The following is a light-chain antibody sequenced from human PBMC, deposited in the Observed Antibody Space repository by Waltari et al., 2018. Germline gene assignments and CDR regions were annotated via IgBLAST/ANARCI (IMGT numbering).Light chain of an antibody. CDR2: EVS. J-gene: IGLJ2*01. CDR3: SSYTSSSTPYVV. CDR1: SSDVGGYNY. Sequence: QSALTQPASVSGSPGQSITISCTGTSSDVGGYNYVSWYQQHPGKAPTLMIYEVSNRPSVFSTRFSGSKSGNRAYLTISGLQAEEEADYYCSSYTSSSTPYVVFGGWTKLTVL. V-gene: IGLV2-14*01.